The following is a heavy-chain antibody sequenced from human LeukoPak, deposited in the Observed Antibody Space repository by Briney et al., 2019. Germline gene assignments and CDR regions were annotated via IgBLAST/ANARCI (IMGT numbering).Heavy chain of an antibody. CDR1: GGSISSSSYY. D-gene: IGHD5-24*01. J-gene: IGHJ4*02. V-gene: IGHV4-39*07. Sequence: PSETLSLTCTVSGGSISSSSYYWGWIRQPPGKGLEWIGSIYYSGSTYYNPSLKSRVTISVDTSKNQFSLKLSSVTAADTAVYYCARDAGGDGYNRNVGSIDYWGQGTLVTVSS. CDR3: ARDAGGDGYNRNVGSIDY. CDR2: IYYSGST.